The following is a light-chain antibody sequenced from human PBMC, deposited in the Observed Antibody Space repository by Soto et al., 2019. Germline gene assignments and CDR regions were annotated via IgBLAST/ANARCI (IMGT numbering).Light chain of an antibody. CDR1: QSISSW. CDR2: DAS. Sequence: DSQRTEPPSSLSPSVGDRITITCRASQSISSWLAWYQQKPGKAPKLLIYDASTLESGVPSRFSGSGSGTEFTLTISSLQPDDFATYYCQQYHRYSTFGGGTKVDI. J-gene: IGKJ4*01. CDR3: QQYHRYST. V-gene: IGKV1-5*01.